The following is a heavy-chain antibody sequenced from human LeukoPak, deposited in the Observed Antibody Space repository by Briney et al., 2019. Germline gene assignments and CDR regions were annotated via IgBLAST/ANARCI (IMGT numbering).Heavy chain of an antibody. D-gene: IGHD5-12*01. CDR2: ISYDGSNK. Sequence: GGSLRLSCAASGFTFSSYAMHWVRQAPGKGLEWVAVISYDGSNKYYADSVKGRFTISRDNSKNTLYLQMNSLRAEDTAVYYCARGEGGYDLDYYYGMDVWGQGTTVTVSS. CDR3: ARGEGGYDLDYYYGMDV. J-gene: IGHJ6*02. V-gene: IGHV3-30*04. CDR1: GFTFSSYA.